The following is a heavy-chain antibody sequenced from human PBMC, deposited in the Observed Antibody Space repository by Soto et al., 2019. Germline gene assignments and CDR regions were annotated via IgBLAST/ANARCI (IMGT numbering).Heavy chain of an antibody. J-gene: IGHJ4*02. CDR2: INVGVGET. V-gene: IGHV1-3*01. CDR1: GFTFTAYG. D-gene: IGHD3-22*01. CDR3: ANSRSIRTKLYSLDY. Sequence: GASVKVSCKASGFTFTAYGFHWLRQAPGQKPEWMGWINVGVGETEYSQKFQGRVTITRDTSATTVYMELSSLTSEDTAVYYCANSRSIRTKLYSLDYWGQGTLVTVSS.